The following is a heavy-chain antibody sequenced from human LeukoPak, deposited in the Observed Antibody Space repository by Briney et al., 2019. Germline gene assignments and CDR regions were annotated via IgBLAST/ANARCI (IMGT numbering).Heavy chain of an antibody. Sequence: KPSETLSLTCTVSGGSISSYYWSWSRQPPGKGLEWNGYIYYSGSTNYNPSLKSRVTISVDTSKNQFSLKLSSVTAADTAVYYCAREGISGSYGYWGQGTLVTVSS. J-gene: IGHJ4*02. CDR2: IYYSGST. V-gene: IGHV4-59*01. CDR3: AREGISGSYGY. D-gene: IGHD1-26*01. CDR1: GGSISSYY.